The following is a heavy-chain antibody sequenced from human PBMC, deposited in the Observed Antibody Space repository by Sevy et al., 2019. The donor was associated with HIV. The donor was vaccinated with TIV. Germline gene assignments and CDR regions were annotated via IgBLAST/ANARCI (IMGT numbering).Heavy chain of an antibody. J-gene: IGHJ6*02. CDR1: GFTFSSAW. CDR3: ITDPGYSGYDEEVINYYYYGMDV. V-gene: IGHV3-15*01. D-gene: IGHD5-12*01. CDR2: IKSKTDGGTI. Sequence: GGSLRLSCAASGFTFSSAWMSWVRQAPGKGLEWVGRIKSKTDGGTIDHAAPVKGRFSISREDSKNTVYLQMNSLKTEDTAVYYCITDPGYSGYDEEVINYYYYGMDVWGQGTTVTVSS.